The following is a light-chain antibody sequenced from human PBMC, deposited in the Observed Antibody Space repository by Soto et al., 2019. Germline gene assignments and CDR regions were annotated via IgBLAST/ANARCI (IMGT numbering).Light chain of an antibody. CDR1: SSDVGAYNY. V-gene: IGLV2-8*01. CDR2: EVS. J-gene: IGLJ1*01. CDR3: SSHGGSNNFYV. Sequence: QSALTQPPSASGSPGQSVTISCIGTSSDVGAYNYVSWYQQHTGKVPKLMIYEVSKRPSGVPDRFSASKSGNTASLTVSGLQAEDEADYYCSSHGGSNNFYVFGTGTKVTVL.